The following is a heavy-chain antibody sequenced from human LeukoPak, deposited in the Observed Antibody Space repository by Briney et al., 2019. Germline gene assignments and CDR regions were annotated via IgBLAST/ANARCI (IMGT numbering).Heavy chain of an antibody. D-gene: IGHD3-10*01. CDR3: ARGGRGTMVRGVTDY. J-gene: IGHJ4*02. Sequence: SETLSLTCTVSGGSISSGDYYWSWIRQPPGKGLEWIGYIYYSGSTYYNPSLKSRVTISVDTSKNQFSLKPSSVTAADTAVYYCARGGRGTMVRGVTDYWGQGTLVTVSS. CDR2: IYYSGST. CDR1: GGSISSGDYY. V-gene: IGHV4-30-4*01.